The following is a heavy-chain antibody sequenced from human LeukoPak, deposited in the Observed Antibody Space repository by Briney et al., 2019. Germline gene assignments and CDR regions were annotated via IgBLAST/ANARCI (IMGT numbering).Heavy chain of an antibody. V-gene: IGHV4-59*08. J-gene: IGHJ5*02. D-gene: IGHD3-10*01. CDR3: ARGGRTVRGVITYNWFDP. Sequence: SETLSLTCTVSGGSISSYYWSWIRQPPGKGLEWIGYIYYSGSTNYNPSLKSRVTISVDTSKNQFSLKLSSVTAADTAVYYCARGGRTVRGVITYNWFDPWGQGTLVTVSS. CDR1: GGSISSYY. CDR2: IYYSGST.